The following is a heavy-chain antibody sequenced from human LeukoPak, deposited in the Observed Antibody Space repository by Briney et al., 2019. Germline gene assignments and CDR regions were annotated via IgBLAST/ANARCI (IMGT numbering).Heavy chain of an antibody. CDR1: GFTFTSYS. V-gene: IGHV3-21*01. CDR2: ISGSSNHR. J-gene: IGHJ4*02. D-gene: IGHD2-2*01. CDR3: ARDLSSSTSCYSY. Sequence: TGGSLRLSCAASGFTFTSYSMNWVRQAPGKGLEWVSSISGSSNHRYYADSVKGRFTISRDNAKISLYVQMNSLRAEDTAVYYCARDLSSSTSCYSYWGQGTLVTVSS.